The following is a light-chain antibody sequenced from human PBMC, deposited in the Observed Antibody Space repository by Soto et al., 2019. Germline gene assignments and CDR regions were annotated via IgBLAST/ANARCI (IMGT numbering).Light chain of an antibody. Sequence: DIRMSQSPATLSASVGDRVTITCRASQSISSWLAWYQQKPGKAPKLLIYKAASLESGVPSRFSGSGSGTEFTLTISSLQPDDFATYYCQQYNYYSRTFAQGTKVDIK. V-gene: IGKV1-5*03. CDR1: QSISSW. CDR2: KAA. CDR3: QQYNYYSRT. J-gene: IGKJ1*01.